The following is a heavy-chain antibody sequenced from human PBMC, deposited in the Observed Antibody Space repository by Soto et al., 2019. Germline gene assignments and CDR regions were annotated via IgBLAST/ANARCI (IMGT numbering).Heavy chain of an antibody. D-gene: IGHD1-7*01. J-gene: IGHJ3*02. CDR1: GFTFSSYW. V-gene: IGHV3-74*01. Sequence: GGSLRLSCAASGFTFSSYWMLWVRQAPGKGLVWVSRINSDGSSTNYADSVKGRFTISRGNAQNTLYLQLNSLRAEDTAVYYCVRERKYYYNWNYVDAFDIWGQGTMVTVSS. CDR3: VRERKYYYNWNYVDAFDI. CDR2: INSDGSST.